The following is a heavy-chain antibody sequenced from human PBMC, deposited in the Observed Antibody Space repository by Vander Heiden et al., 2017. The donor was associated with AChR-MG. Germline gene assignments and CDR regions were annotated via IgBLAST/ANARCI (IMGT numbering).Heavy chain of an antibody. CDR1: GFTFSSYS. J-gene: IGHJ3*02. CDR2: ISSSSSYI. Sequence: EVQLVESGGGLVKPGGSLRLSCAASGFTFSSYSMNWVRQAPGKGLEWVSSISSSSSYIYYADSVKGRFTISRDNAKNSLYLQMNSLRAEDTAVYYCARDPTTVTTNAFDIWGQGTMVTVSS. V-gene: IGHV3-21*01. CDR3: ARDPTTVTTNAFDI. D-gene: IGHD4-17*01.